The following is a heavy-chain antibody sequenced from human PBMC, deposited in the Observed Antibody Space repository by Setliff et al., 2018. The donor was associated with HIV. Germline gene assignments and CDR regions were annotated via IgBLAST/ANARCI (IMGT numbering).Heavy chain of an antibody. CDR1: GGSIVSSSYY. CDR3: ARQGLTMNRGVPAPILYYFDH. V-gene: IGHV4-39*01. Sequence: PSETLSLTCTVSGGSIVSSSYYWGWIRQPPGKGLEWIGTMYYRGTTYNNPSLKSRVTFSADTSKNQFSLNLNSVTATDTAVYYCARQGLTMNRGVPAPILYYFDHWGPGILVTVSS. J-gene: IGHJ4*02. D-gene: IGHD3-10*01. CDR2: MYYRGTT.